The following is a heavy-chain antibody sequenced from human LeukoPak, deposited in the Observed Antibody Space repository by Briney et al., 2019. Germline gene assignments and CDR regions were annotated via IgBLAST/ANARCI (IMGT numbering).Heavy chain of an antibody. Sequence: GGSLRLSCAASGFPFSNAWMSWVRQAPGKGLEWVGRIKSKTDGGTTDYAAPVKGRFTISRDDSKNTLYLQMNSLKTEDTAVYYCTTVDHYDSIGGFDYWGQGTLVTVSS. CDR3: TTVDHYDSIGGFDY. V-gene: IGHV3-15*01. J-gene: IGHJ4*02. CDR2: IKSKTDGGTT. CDR1: GFPFSNAW. D-gene: IGHD3-22*01.